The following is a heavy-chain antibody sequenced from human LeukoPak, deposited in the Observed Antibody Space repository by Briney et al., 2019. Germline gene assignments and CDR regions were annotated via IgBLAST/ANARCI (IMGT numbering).Heavy chain of an antibody. CDR3: ARGHGGSSSHRYSYY. D-gene: IGHD6-6*01. V-gene: IGHV3-66*01. Sequence: GGSLRLSCVASGFILSNNYMSWVRQAPGKGLEWVSVIYASGITYYADSVKGRFTISRDNSKSTLYFQMNSLRAEDTAVYYCARGHGGSSSHRYSYYWGQGTQVTVSS. CDR2: IYASGIT. CDR1: GFILSNNY. J-gene: IGHJ4*02.